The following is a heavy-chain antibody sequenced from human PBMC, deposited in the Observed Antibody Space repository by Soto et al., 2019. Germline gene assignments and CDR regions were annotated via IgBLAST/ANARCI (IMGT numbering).Heavy chain of an antibody. V-gene: IGHV4-39*01. D-gene: IGHD5-12*01. CDR1: GGSVSSSSYF. CDR3: ARGLGYYFDS. Sequence: PSETLSLTCTVSGGSVSSSSYFWGWIRQPPGKGLEWIGNIHYGGTTYYNASLKSRVTISVDTPKNQFSLKLNSVTPADSAVYSCARGLGYYFDSWGQGTLVTVSS. CDR2: IHYGGTT. J-gene: IGHJ4*02.